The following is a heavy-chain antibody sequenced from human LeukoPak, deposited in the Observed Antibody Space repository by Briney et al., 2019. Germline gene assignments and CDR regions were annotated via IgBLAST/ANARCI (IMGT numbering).Heavy chain of an antibody. D-gene: IGHD2-21*02. CDR1: GFIFDDYA. J-gene: IGHJ3*02. CDR2: ISGDGGTI. V-gene: IGHV3-43*02. Sequence: PGGSLRLSCAASGFIFDDYAMHWVRHGPGKSLEWVSLISGDGGTIYYADSVKGRFTISRDNSKNSLYLQMNSLSVEDTALYYCAKEIYPTAVAPDIWGHGTMVRVSS. CDR3: AKEIYPTAVAPDI.